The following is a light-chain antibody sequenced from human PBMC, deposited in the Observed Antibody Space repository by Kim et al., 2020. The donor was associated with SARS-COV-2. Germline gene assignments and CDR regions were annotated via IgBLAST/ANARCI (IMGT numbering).Light chain of an antibody. J-gene: IGKJ5*01. Sequence: SPEERATLSCRASQSVSGYLAWYQQKPGQDPRLLIYDASKRATGIPARFSGSGSGTDFTLTISSLEPEDFAVYYCQQRSNWPGTFGQGTRLEIK. V-gene: IGKV3-11*01. CDR2: DAS. CDR3: QQRSNWPGT. CDR1: QSVSGY.